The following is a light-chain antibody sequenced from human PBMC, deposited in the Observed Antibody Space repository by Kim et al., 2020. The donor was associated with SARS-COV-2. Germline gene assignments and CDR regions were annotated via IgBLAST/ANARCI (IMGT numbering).Light chain of an antibody. V-gene: IGLV10-54*04. Sequence: QPATLPCTGNNNHVGNQGAAWLQQHQGHPPKLLSYRNNNRPSGISERFSASRSGDTASLTITGLQPEDETDYYCSAWDSSLNVWVFGGGTQLTVL. CDR1: NNHVGNQG. CDR3: SAWDSSLNVWV. CDR2: RNN. J-gene: IGLJ3*02.